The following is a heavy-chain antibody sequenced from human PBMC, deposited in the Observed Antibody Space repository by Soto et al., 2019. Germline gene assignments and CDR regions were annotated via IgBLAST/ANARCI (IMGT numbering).Heavy chain of an antibody. CDR1: GYTFTSYG. Sequence: ASVQVSCKASGYTFTSYGISWVRQAPGQGLEWMGWISAYNGNTNYAQKLQGRVTMTTDTSTSTAYMELRSLRSDDTAVYYCARRGTIFGVVIPYYGMDVWGQGTTVTVSS. V-gene: IGHV1-18*01. CDR2: ISAYNGNT. D-gene: IGHD3-3*01. J-gene: IGHJ6*02. CDR3: ARRGTIFGVVIPYYGMDV.